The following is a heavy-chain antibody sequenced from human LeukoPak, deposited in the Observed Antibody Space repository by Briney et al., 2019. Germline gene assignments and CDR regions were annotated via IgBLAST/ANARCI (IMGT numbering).Heavy chain of an antibody. J-gene: IGHJ6*03. CDR3: ARDRGLWFGESTSRYYYYYMDV. D-gene: IGHD3-10*01. CDR1: GGSISSYY. CDR2: IYYSGST. Sequence: SETLSLTCTVSGGSISSYYWSWIRQPPGKGLEWIGYIYYSGSTNYNPSLKSRVTISVDTSKNQFSLKLSSVTAADTAVYYCARDRGLWFGESTSRYYYYYMDVWGKGTTVTISS. V-gene: IGHV4-59*01.